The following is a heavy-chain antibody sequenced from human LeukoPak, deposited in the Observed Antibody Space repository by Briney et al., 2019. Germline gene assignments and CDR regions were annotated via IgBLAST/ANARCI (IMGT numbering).Heavy chain of an antibody. D-gene: IGHD3-16*01. CDR1: GFTFSDHL. Sequence: GGSLRLSCAASGFTFSDHLMYWVRQAPGKGLVSVSHINTDGTTTNYADSVKGRFTISRDNAKNTLYLQMNSLRAEDTAVYYCVRALGDYWGQGTLVTVSS. J-gene: IGHJ4*02. CDR2: INTDGTTT. V-gene: IGHV3-74*01. CDR3: VRALGDY.